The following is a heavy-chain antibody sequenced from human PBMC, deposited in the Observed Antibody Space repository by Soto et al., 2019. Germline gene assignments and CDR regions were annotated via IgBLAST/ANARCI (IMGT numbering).Heavy chain of an antibody. CDR3: AHRRRAAGGYFFDY. D-gene: IGHD6-25*01. Sequence: QITLKESGPTLVKPTQTLTLTCTFSGFSLSTSGVGVGWIRQPPGKALEWLALIYWDDDKRYSPSLKSRLTVTKDTSKNQVVLTMTNMDPMDTATYYCAHRRRAAGGYFFDYWGQGTLVTVSS. J-gene: IGHJ4*02. V-gene: IGHV2-5*02. CDR1: GFSLSTSGVG. CDR2: IYWDDDK.